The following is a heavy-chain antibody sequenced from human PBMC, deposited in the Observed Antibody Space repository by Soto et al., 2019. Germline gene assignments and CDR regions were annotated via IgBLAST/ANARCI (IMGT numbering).Heavy chain of an antibody. CDR3: ARGVFGQPDS. J-gene: IGHJ4*02. CDR2: MYSGGST. Sequence: EVQLVESGGGMVQPGGSLRLSCVASGISVKSNYMNWVRQAPGKGLEWVSIMYSGGSTYYADSVKGRFTISRHNSKDTLYLQMNSLGIEDPATYYCARGVFGQPDSWGQGTLVIVSS. CDR1: GISVKSNY. V-gene: IGHV3-53*04. D-gene: IGHD3-10*02.